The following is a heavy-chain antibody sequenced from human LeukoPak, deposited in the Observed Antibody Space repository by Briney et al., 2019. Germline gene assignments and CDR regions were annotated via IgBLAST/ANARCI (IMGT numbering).Heavy chain of an antibody. D-gene: IGHD5-18*01. CDR3: ARSEEGSGYSYGPFDY. Sequence: PSETLSLTCAVSGGSISSSNWWSWVRQPPGKGLEWIGEIYHSGSTNYNPSLKSRVTISVDTSKNQFSLKLSSVTAADTAVFYCARSEEGSGYSYGPFDYWGQGTLVTVSS. J-gene: IGHJ4*02. CDR2: IYHSGST. CDR1: GGSISSSNW. V-gene: IGHV4-4*02.